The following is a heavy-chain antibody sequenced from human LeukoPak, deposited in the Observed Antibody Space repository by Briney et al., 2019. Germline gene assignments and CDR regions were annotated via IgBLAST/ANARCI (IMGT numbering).Heavy chain of an antibody. J-gene: IGHJ4*02. Sequence: PSETLSLTCTASGGSISSYYWSWIRQPAGKGLDWIGRIYTSESTNYNPALKSRVTMSVDTSNNKFSLKLSSVTAADTAVYYCARDDPSGYDSFAYWGQGTLVTVSS. CDR2: IYTSEST. CDR3: ARDDPSGYDSFAY. CDR1: GGSISSYY. V-gene: IGHV4-4*07. D-gene: IGHD5-12*01.